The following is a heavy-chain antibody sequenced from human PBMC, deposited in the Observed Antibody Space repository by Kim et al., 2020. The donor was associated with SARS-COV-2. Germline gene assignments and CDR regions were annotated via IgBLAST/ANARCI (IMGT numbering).Heavy chain of an antibody. CDR2: IYTSGST. V-gene: IGHV4-4*07. Sequence: SETLSLTCTVSGGSISSYYWSWIRQPAGKGLEWIGRIYTSGSTNYNPSLKSRVAMSVDTSKNQFSLKLSSVTAADTAVYYCAREVAGGDYGDYPLLQIDYWGQGTLVTVSS. D-gene: IGHD4-17*01. J-gene: IGHJ4*02. CDR1: GGSISSYY. CDR3: AREVAGGDYGDYPLLQIDY.